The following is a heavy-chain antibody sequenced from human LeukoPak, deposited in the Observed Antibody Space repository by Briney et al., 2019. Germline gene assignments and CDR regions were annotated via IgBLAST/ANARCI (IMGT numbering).Heavy chain of an antibody. Sequence: GGSLRLSCAASGFTFSSYGMHWVRQAPGKGLEWVAFIRYDGSNKYYADSVEGRFTISRDNSKNTLYLQMNSLRAEDTAVYYCASSGVYGSGSYPLYYYYYYGMDVWGQGTTVTVSS. D-gene: IGHD3-10*01. CDR2: IRYDGSNK. V-gene: IGHV3-30*02. CDR3: ASSGVYGSGSYPLYYYYYYGMDV. CDR1: GFTFSSYG. J-gene: IGHJ6*02.